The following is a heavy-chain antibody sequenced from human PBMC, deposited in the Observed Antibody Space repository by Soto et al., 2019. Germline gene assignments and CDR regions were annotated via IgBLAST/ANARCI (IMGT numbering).Heavy chain of an antibody. J-gene: IGHJ4*02. CDR2: INPNSGAT. CDR1: GCTFTGYN. V-gene: IGHV1-2*02. CDR3: ARVRVPSGWYNSPDY. Sequence: ASVKVSGKASGCTFTGYNMHWVRQAPGQGLEWMGWINPNSGATDFAQKFQGRVTMTRDTSSSTAYMELSRLRSADTAMYYCARVRVPSGWYNSPDYWGQGTLVTVFS. D-gene: IGHD6-19*01.